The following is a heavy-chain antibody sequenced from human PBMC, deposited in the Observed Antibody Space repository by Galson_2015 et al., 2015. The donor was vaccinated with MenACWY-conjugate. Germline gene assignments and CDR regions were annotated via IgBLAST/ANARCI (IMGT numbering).Heavy chain of an antibody. D-gene: IGHD1-26*01. CDR3: AIRQNSGSSHSHAFDI. J-gene: IGHJ3*02. CDR2: INPSGGST. Sequence: SVKVSCKASGYTFTSYYMHWVRQAPGQGLEWMGIINPSGGSTSYAQKFQGRVTMTRDTSTSTVYMELSSLRSEDTAVYYCAIRQNSGSSHSHAFDIWGQGTMVTVSS. CDR1: GYTFTSYY. V-gene: IGHV1-46*03.